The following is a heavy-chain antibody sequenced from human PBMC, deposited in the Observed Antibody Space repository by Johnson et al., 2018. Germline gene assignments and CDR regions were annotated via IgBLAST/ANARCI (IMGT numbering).Heavy chain of an antibody. CDR1: GGSISSYY. D-gene: IGHD1-26*01. V-gene: IGHV4-59*01. Sequence: QVQLQESGPGLVKPSETLSLTCTVSGGSISSYYWSWIRQPPGKGLEWIGYIYYSGSTNYTPSLKSRVTISVDTSKNQFSLKLSSVNAADTAVYYCARELIVGATRAFDIWGQGTMVTVSS. CDR2: IYYSGST. CDR3: ARELIVGATRAFDI. J-gene: IGHJ3*02.